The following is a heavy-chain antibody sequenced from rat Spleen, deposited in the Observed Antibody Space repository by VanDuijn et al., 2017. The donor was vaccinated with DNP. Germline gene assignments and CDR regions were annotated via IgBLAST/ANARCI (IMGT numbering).Heavy chain of an antibody. V-gene: IGHV5S10*01. CDR1: GFTFNNYW. Sequence: EVQLVESGGDLVQPGRSLKLSCVASGFTFNNYWMAWIRQVPGKGLEWVATIIYDGSRTYYRDSVKGRFTISRDNAKSTLYLQMDSLRSEDTATYYCASAPPFDYWGQGVMVTVSS. D-gene: IGHD3-1*01. CDR2: IIYDGSRT. J-gene: IGHJ2*01. CDR3: ASAPPFDY.